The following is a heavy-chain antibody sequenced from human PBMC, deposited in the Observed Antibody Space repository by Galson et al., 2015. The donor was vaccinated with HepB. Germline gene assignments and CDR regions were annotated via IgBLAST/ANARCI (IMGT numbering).Heavy chain of an antibody. CDR1: GFTFSNHY. D-gene: IGHD3-10*01. CDR2: ISSSGSTV. J-gene: IGHJ4*02. V-gene: IGHV3-11*01. Sequence: SLRLSCVASGFTFSNHYMSWIRQAPGKGLEWVSYISSSGSTVYYAEAVKGRFTISRDNTKNSLYLQMNSLRAEDTAVYYCTREFYYGSGSPPFGYWGRGTLVTVSS. CDR3: TREFYYGSGSPPFGY.